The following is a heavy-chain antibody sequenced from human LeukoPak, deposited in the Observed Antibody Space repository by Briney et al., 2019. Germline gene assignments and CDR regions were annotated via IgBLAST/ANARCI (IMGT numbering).Heavy chain of an antibody. CDR2: IYHSGST. D-gene: IGHD2-21*02. CDR1: GYPISRGYY. Sequence: SETLSLTCSVSGYPISRGYYWGWIRQPPGKGLEWIGTIYHSGSTYYTSSLKSRVTISVDTSKNQFSLKLTSVTTADTAVYYCARAPGDPGYYYYYMDVWGKGTTVTVSS. CDR3: ARAPGDPGYYYYYMDV. J-gene: IGHJ6*03. V-gene: IGHV4-38-2*02.